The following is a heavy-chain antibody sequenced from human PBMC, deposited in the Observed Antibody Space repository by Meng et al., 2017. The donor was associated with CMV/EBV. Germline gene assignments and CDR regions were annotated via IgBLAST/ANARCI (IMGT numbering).Heavy chain of an antibody. J-gene: IGHJ5*02. CDR3: ARVGLWELHSNWFDP. CDR1: GYTFTSYG. CDR2: ISAYNGNT. D-gene: IGHD1-26*01. V-gene: IGHV1-18*01. Sequence: ASVKVSCKASGYTFTSYGISWVRQAPGQGLEWMGWISAYNGNTNYAQKLQGRVTMTTDTSTSTAYMELRSLRSDDTAVYYCARVGLWELHSNWFDPWGQGTLVTVSS.